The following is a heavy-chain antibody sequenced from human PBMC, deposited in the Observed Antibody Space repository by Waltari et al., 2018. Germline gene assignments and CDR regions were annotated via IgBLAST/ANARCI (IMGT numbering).Heavy chain of an antibody. CDR1: GFTFSSYE. Sequence: EVQLVESGGGLVQPGGSLRLSCAASGFTFSSYEMNWVRQAPGKGLEWVSYISSSGSTIYYADSVKGRFTISRDNAKNSLYLQMNSLRAEDTAVYYCARKHSSGWYYYYMDVWGKGTTVTVSS. CDR2: ISSSGSTI. D-gene: IGHD6-19*01. J-gene: IGHJ6*03. V-gene: IGHV3-48*03. CDR3: ARKHSSGWYYYYMDV.